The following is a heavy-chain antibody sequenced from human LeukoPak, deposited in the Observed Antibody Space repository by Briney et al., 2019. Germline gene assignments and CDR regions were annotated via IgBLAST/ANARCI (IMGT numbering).Heavy chain of an antibody. J-gene: IGHJ5*02. D-gene: IGHD6-13*01. Sequence: ASVKVSCKASGYAFTAYYMHWVRQAPGQGLEWMGWINPNSGGTNYAQKFQGRVTMTRDTSISTAYMELSRLRSDDTAVYYCARGPRSYSSSWYNWFDPWGQGTLVTVSS. CDR2: INPNSGGT. V-gene: IGHV1-2*02. CDR1: GYAFTAYY. CDR3: ARGPRSYSSSWYNWFDP.